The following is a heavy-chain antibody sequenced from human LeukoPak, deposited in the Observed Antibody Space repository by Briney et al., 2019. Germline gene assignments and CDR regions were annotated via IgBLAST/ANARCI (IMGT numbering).Heavy chain of an antibody. Sequence: GGSLRLSCAASGFTFSDYYMSWLRQAPGKGLEWVSYISSSGSTIYYADSVKGRFTISRDNAKNSLYLQMNSLRAEDTAVYYCASNSGSYYLLFDYWGQGTLVTVSS. CDR3: ASNSGSYYLLFDY. J-gene: IGHJ4*02. CDR2: ISSSGSTI. CDR1: GFTFSDYY. D-gene: IGHD3-10*01. V-gene: IGHV3-11*01.